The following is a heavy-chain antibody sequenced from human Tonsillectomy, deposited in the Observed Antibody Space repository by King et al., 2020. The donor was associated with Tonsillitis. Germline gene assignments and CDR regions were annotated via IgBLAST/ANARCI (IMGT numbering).Heavy chain of an antibody. J-gene: IGHJ3*02. Sequence: VQLVESGGGLVQPGGSLRLSCAASGFTFSSYEMNWVRQAPGKGLEWVSYISSSGSTIYYADSVKGRFTSSRDNAKNSLYLQMNSLRAEDTAVYYCAREGIDYYDSSGYYRVDAFDIWGQGTMVTVSS. D-gene: IGHD3-22*01. CDR3: AREGIDYYDSSGYYRVDAFDI. CDR1: GFTFSSYE. V-gene: IGHV3-48*03. CDR2: ISSSGSTI.